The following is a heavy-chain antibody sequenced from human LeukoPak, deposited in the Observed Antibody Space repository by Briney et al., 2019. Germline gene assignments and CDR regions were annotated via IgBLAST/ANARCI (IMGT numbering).Heavy chain of an antibody. CDR2: IYYSGST. CDR3: ARYRYGSGSYYKSYGMDV. Sequence: MPSETLSLTCTVSGGSISSYYWSWIRQPPGKGLEWIGYIYYSGSTNYNPSLESRVTISVDTSKNQFSLKLSSVTAADTAVYYCARYRYGSGSYYKSYGMDVWGKGTTVTVSS. D-gene: IGHD3-10*01. CDR1: GGSISSYY. J-gene: IGHJ6*04. V-gene: IGHV4-59*01.